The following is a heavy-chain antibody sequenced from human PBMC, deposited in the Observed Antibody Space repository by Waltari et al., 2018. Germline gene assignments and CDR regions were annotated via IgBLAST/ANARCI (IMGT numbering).Heavy chain of an antibody. D-gene: IGHD5-18*01. J-gene: IGHJ4*02. Sequence: QLPLQESGPGLVKPSETLSLTCTVSGGSISSSSYYWGWIRQPPGKGLEWIGSIYYSGSTYYNPSLKSRVTISVDTSKNQFSLKLSSVTAADTAVYYCARLIRYSYAMWGQGTLVTVSS. V-gene: IGHV4-39*01. CDR1: GGSISSSSYY. CDR2: IYYSGST. CDR3: ARLIRYSYAM.